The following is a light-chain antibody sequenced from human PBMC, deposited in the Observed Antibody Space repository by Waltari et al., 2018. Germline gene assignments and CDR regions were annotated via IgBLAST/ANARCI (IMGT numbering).Light chain of an antibody. CDR2: AAS. J-gene: IGKJ5*01. Sequence: DIQMTQSPSSLSASLGDSVTITCRASQDISNSLAWYQQVPGKAPKLLLFAASTLKDGVPSRFSGSGSGTDYTLTIHSLQPEDFATYYCQQYYKTPAITFGQGTRLEVK. CDR3: QQYYKTPAIT. CDR1: QDISNS. V-gene: IGKV1-NL1*01.